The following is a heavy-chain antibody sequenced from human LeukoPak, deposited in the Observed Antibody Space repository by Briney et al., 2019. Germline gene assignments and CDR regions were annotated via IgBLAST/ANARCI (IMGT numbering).Heavy chain of an antibody. CDR2: ISSSGSTI. CDR3: AELGITMIGGV. Sequence: QSGGSLRLSCVASGFTFSDYEMIWVRQAPGKGLEWVSYISSSGSTIYYAGSVKGRFTISRDNAKNSLYLQMNSLRAEDTAVYYCAELGITMIGGVWGKGTTVTISS. V-gene: IGHV3-48*03. D-gene: IGHD3-10*02. J-gene: IGHJ6*04. CDR1: GFTFSDYE.